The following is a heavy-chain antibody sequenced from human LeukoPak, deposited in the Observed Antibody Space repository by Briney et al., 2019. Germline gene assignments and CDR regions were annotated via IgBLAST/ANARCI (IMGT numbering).Heavy chain of an antibody. CDR1: GFTFSSYW. J-gene: IGHJ6*02. D-gene: IGHD1-26*01. CDR3: ARDRACGMDV. V-gene: IGHV3-74*03. CDR2: IKSDGRST. Sequence: GGSLRLSCAASGFTFSSYWMHWVRQAPGKGLVWVSLIKSDGRSTMYADSVKGRFTISRDNAKNTLYLQMNSLRAEDTAVYYCARDRACGMDVWGQGTTVTVSS.